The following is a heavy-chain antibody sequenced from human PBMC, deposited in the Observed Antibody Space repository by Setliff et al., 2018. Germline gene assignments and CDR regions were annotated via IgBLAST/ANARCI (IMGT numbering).Heavy chain of an antibody. CDR3: AKDKARYCSGGSCYGSYYFDY. D-gene: IGHD2-15*01. J-gene: IGHJ4*02. Sequence: GGSLRLSCAASGFTFSGSAMHWVRQASGKGLEWVGRIRSKPYTYATTYAASMKGRFTISRDDSKNTAYLQMNSLKTEDTAVYYCAKDKARYCSGGSCYGSYYFDYWGQGTLVTVSS. CDR2: IRSKPYTYAT. CDR1: GFTFSGSA. V-gene: IGHV3-73*01.